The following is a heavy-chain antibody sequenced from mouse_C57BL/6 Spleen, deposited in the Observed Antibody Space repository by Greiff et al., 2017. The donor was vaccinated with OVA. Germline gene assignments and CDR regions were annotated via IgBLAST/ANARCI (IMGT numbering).Heavy chain of an antibody. D-gene: IGHD2-5*01. CDR1: GYTFTSYW. Sequence: QVHVKQPGAELVKPGASVKLSCKASGYTFTSYWMHWVKQRPGQGLEWIGMIHPNSGSTNYNEKFKSKATLTVDKSSSTAYMQLSSLTSEDSAVYYGARGGYSNSQAWFAYWGQGTLVTVSA. J-gene: IGHJ3*01. CDR3: ARGGYSNSQAWFAY. CDR2: IHPNSGST. V-gene: IGHV1-64*01.